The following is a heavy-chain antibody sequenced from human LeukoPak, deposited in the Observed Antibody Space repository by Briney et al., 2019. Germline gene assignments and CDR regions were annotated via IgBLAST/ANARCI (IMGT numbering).Heavy chain of an antibody. J-gene: IGHJ3*02. V-gene: IGHV3-21*01. CDR2: ISSSSSYI. CDR1: GFTFSSYE. CDR3: ARDSLESGSSSDAFDI. Sequence: PGGSLRLSCAASGFTFSSYEMNWVRQAPGKGLEWVSSISSSSSYIYYADSVKGRFTISRDNAKNSLYLQMNSLRAEDTAVYYCARDSLESGSSSDAFDIWGQGTMVTVSS. D-gene: IGHD6-13*01.